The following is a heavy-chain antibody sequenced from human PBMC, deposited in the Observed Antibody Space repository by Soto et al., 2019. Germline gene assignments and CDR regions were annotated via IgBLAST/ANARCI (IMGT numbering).Heavy chain of an antibody. CDR3: ARPLGKSPLFDY. J-gene: IGHJ4*02. CDR1: GGTFSNYT. CDR2: IIPIFGTA. Sequence: SVKVSCKTSGGTFSNYTINWVRQAPGQGLEWMGGIIPIFGTANYAQKFQGRITFTADESTNTAYMELSSLRSEDTTVYYCARPLGKSPLFDYWGQGTLVTVSS. V-gene: IGHV1-69*13.